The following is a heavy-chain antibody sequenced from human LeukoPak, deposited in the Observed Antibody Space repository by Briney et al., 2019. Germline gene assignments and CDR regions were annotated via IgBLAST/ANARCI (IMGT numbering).Heavy chain of an antibody. CDR2: IYYSGST. J-gene: IGHJ3*02. CDR1: GGSISSSSYY. V-gene: IGHV4-39*07. CDR3: ARSPAQGAFGI. Sequence: SETLSLTCTVSGGSISSSSYYWGWIRQPPGKGLEWIGSIYYSGSTYYNPSLKSRVTISVDTSKNQFSLKLSSVTAADTAVYYCARSPAQGAFGIWGQGTMVTVSS.